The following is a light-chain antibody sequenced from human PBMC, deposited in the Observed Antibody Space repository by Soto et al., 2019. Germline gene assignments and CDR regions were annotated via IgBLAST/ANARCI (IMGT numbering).Light chain of an antibody. J-gene: IGKJ3*01. CDR1: QAIHSY. CDR2: ATS. Sequence: DIQMTQSPSSLSASVGDRVTITCRASQAIHSYLNWYQQKPGKAPNLLIFATSTLQSGFPSRFSGSGSGTYFTLTISSLQPEDFATYYCQQRETFGPGTKVDIK. V-gene: IGKV1-39*01. CDR3: QQRET.